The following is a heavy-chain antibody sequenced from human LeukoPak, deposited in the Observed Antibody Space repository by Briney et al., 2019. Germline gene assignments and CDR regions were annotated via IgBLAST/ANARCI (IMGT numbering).Heavy chain of an antibody. CDR2: ISSGGGST. CDR3: AKGGKWDVTPFDY. CDR1: GFTFTSYY. J-gene: IGHJ4*02. D-gene: IGHD1-26*01. V-gene: IGHV3-23*01. Sequence: TGGSLRLSCAASGFTFTSYYMNWVRQAPGKGLEWVSTISSGGGSTYYADSVKGRFTISRDNSKNTLYLQVNSLRAEDTAVYYCAKGGKWDVTPFDYWGQGTLVTVSS.